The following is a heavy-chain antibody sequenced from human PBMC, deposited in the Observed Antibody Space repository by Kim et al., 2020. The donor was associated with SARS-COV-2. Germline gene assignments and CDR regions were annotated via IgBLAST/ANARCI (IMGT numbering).Heavy chain of an antibody. V-gene: IGHV3-23*01. CDR1: GFTFSSYA. CDR3: AKEDYYYDSSGYYYYFDY. J-gene: IGHJ4*02. Sequence: GGSLRLSCAASGFTFSSYAMSWVRQAPGKGLEWVSAISGSGGSTYYADSVKGRFTISRDNSKNTLYLQMNSLRAEDTAVYYCAKEDYYYDSSGYYYYFDYWGQGTLVTVSS. CDR2: ISGSGGST. D-gene: IGHD3-22*01.